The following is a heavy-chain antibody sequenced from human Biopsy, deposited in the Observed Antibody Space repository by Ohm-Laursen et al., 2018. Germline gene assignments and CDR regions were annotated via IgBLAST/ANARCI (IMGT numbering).Heavy chain of an antibody. CDR1: GGTFSKYG. V-gene: IGHV1-69*06. CDR2: NIPILGTG. CDR3: ATKLTGYFHH. Sequence: SSVKVSCKAPGGTFSKYGVNWVRQAPGQGLEWLGGNIPILGTGNYAQKFQDRVTVAADTSTSTATMELRSLRSDDTAMYYCATKLTGYFHHWGQGTLVIVSS. D-gene: IGHD3-9*01. J-gene: IGHJ1*01.